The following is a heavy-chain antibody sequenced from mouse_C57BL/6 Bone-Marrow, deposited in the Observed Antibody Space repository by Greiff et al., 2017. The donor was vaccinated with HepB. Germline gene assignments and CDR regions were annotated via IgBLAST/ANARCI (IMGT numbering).Heavy chain of an antibody. V-gene: IGHV1-77*01. CDR3: ARGGAMTTGVEYAMDY. J-gene: IGHJ4*01. D-gene: IGHD1-1*01. CDR2: IGPGSGST. CDR1: GYTFTDYY. Sequence: QVQLQQSGAELVKPGASVKISCKASGYTFTDYYINWVKQRPGQGLEWIGKIGPGSGSTYYNEKFKGKATLTADKSSSTAYMQLSSLTSEDSAVYFCARGGAMTTGVEYAMDYWGQGTSVTVSS.